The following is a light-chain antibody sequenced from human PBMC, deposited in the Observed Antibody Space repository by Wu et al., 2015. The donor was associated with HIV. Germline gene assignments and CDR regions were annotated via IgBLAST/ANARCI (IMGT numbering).Light chain of an antibody. CDR1: QSVSWY. CDR2: DSA. Sequence: EILLTQSPAALSLSPGERATLSCRASQSVSWYSAWYQQKPGQAPRLLIYDSANRATGIPDRFSGSGSGTDFTLTISSLEPEDFAVYYCQQRSTWPWTFGQGTKVEIK. J-gene: IGKJ1*01. CDR3: QQRSTWPWT. V-gene: IGKV3-11*01.